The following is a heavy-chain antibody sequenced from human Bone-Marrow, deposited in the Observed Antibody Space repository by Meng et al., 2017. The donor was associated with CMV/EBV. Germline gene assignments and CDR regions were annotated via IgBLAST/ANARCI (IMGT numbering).Heavy chain of an antibody. J-gene: IGHJ6*02. V-gene: IGHV3-48*04. CDR1: GFTFSSYS. CDR3: ARMKKYYDFDYYYYGMDV. CDR2: ISSSSSTI. Sequence: GGSLRLSCAASGFTFSSYSMNWVRQAPGKGLEWVSYISSSSSTIYYADSVKGRFTISRDNAKNSLYLQMNSLRAEDTAVYYCARMKKYYDFDYYYYGMDVWGQGTTVTVSS. D-gene: IGHD3-3*01.